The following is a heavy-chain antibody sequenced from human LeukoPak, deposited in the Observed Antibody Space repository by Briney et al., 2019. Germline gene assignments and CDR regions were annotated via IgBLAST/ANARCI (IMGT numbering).Heavy chain of an antibody. CDR3: ARDLRGYYHVVAFDI. D-gene: IGHD3-22*01. J-gene: IGHJ3*02. V-gene: IGHV1-46*01. Sequence: ASVKVSCKASGYTSTSYYMHWVRQAPGQGLEWMGIINPSGGSTSYAQKFQGRVTMTRDTSTSTVYMELSSLRSEDTAVYYCARDLRGYYHVVAFDIWGQGTMVTVSS. CDR2: INPSGGST. CDR1: GYTSTSYY.